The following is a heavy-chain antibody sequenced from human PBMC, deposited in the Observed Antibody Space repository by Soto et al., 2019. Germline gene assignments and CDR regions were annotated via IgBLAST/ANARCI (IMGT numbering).Heavy chain of an antibody. CDR3: ARLKPGVGIDY. V-gene: IGHV4-39*01. D-gene: IGHD7-27*01. Sequence: QLQLQESGPGLVKPSETLSLTCTVSGGSISSSSYYWGWIRQPPGKGLEWIGSIYYSGSTYYNPSLKSRVTISVDTSKNQFSLKLSSVTAADTAVYYCARLKPGVGIDYWGQGTLVTVSS. J-gene: IGHJ4*02. CDR2: IYYSGST. CDR1: GGSISSSSYY.